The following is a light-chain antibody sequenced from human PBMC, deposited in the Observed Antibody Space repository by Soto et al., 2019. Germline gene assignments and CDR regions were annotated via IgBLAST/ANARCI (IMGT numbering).Light chain of an antibody. CDR1: SSNIGSNY. CDR3: AAWDDSLSGPV. CDR2: RNN. J-gene: IGLJ2*01. Sequence: QLVLTQPPSASGTPGQRGTISCSGSSSNIGSNYVYWYQQLPGTAPKLLIYRNNQRPSGVPDRFSGSKSGTSASLAISGLRSEDEADYYCAAWDDSLSGPVFGGGTKVTVL. V-gene: IGLV1-47*01.